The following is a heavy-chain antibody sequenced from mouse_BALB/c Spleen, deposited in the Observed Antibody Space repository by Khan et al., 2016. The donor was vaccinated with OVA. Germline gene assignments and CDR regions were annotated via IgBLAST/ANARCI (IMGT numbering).Heavy chain of an antibody. J-gene: IGHJ2*01. D-gene: IGHD2-14*01. CDR3: ASYRYDYFDY. Sequence: VQLQQSGAELARPGASVKLSCKSSGYTFTSYWMQWVKQRPGQGLEWIGAIYPGDGDTRYTQKFKGKATLTADKSSSTAYMQLSSLASEDSAGYYCASYRYDYFDYWGQGTTLTVSS. V-gene: IGHV1-87*01. CDR1: GYTFTSYW. CDR2: IYPGDGDT.